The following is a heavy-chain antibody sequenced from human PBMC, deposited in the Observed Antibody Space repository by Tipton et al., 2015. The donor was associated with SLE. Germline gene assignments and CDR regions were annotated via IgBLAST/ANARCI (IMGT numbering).Heavy chain of an antibody. CDR2: IYTSGST. Sequence: TLSLTCTVSGGSISSGNYYWSWIRQPAGKGLEWIGNIYTSGSTNYNPSLKSRVTISVDTSKNQFSLKLSSVTAADTAVYYCASGYSYGYDAFDIWGQGTMVTVSS. CDR1: GGSISSGNYY. V-gene: IGHV4-61*09. CDR3: ASGYSYGYDAFDI. J-gene: IGHJ3*02. D-gene: IGHD5-18*01.